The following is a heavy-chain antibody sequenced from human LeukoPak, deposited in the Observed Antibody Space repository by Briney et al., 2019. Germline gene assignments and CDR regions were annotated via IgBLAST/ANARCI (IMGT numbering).Heavy chain of an antibody. CDR2: ISADKGNT. D-gene: IGHD2-2*01. V-gene: IGHV1-18*01. CDR1: GYTFTRYG. Sequence: ASVKVSCKASGYTFTRYGISWVRQAPGQGLEWMGWISADKGNTNYAQKIQGRVTMTTDTSTSTAYMELRSLRSDDTAVYYCARYCSSTSCSNYYYYCMDVWGKGTTVTVSS. CDR3: ARYCSSTSCSNYYYYCMDV. J-gene: IGHJ6*03.